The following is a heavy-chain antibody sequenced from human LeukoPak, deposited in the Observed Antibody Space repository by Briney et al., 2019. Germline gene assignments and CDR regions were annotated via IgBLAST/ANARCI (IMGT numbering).Heavy chain of an antibody. J-gene: IGHJ4*02. D-gene: IGHD3-16*02. CDR3: ARYYDYVWGSYRPYYFDY. CDR1: GGSISSSSYY. CDR2: IYYSGST. Sequence: PSETLSLTCTVSGGSISSSSYYWGWIRQPPGKGLEWIGTIYYSGSTYYNPSLKSRVTISVDTSKNQFSLKLSSVTAADTAVYYCARYYDYVWGSYRPYYFDYWGQGTLVTVSS. V-gene: IGHV4-39*07.